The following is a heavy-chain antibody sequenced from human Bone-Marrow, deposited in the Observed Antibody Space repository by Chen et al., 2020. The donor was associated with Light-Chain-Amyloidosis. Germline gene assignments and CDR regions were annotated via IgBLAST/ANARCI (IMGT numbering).Heavy chain of an antibody. Sequence: QLQLQESGPGLVRPSETLSLTCTVSGGSISINSYYWGWIRQPPGKGLEWIGSMSYSGSTYYSPSLKSRVTISVDTPKNQFSVRLNSVTAADTALYYCARMFGFCSGGSCYSAYFDYWGQGALVTVSS. CDR2: MSYSGST. CDR3: ARMFGFCSGGSCYSAYFDY. J-gene: IGHJ4*02. CDR1: GGSISINSYY. D-gene: IGHD2-15*01. V-gene: IGHV4-39*01.